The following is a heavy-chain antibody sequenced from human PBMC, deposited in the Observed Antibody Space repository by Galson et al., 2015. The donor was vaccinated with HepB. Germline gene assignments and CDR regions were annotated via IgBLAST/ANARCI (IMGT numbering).Heavy chain of an antibody. CDR1: GGSISSSSYY. D-gene: IGHD6-25*01. CDR2: IYYSGST. J-gene: IGHJ6*02. Sequence: LSLTCTVSGGSISSSSYYWGWIRQPPGKGLEWIGSIYYSGSTYYNPSLKSRVTISVDTSKNQFSLKLSSVTAADTAVYYCARHAAALDYYGMDVWGQGTTVTVSS. V-gene: IGHV4-39*01. CDR3: ARHAAALDYYGMDV.